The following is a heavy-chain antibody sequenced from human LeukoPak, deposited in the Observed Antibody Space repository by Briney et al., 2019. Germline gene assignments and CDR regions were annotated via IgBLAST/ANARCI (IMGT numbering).Heavy chain of an antibody. CDR2: IYYSGST. D-gene: IGHD5-18*01. J-gene: IGHJ4*02. V-gene: IGHV4-59*11. CDR3: ARDLQGYRFFDY. Sequence: SEPLSLTCTVSGGSFSSHYWSCIRQPPGKGLDWIGYIYYSGSTNYNPSLKSRVTISVDTSKNQFSLKLSSVTAADTAVYYCARDLQGYRFFDYWGQGTLVTVSS. CDR1: GGSFSSHY.